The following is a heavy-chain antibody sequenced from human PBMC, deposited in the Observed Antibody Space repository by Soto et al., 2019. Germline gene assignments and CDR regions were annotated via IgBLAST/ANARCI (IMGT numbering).Heavy chain of an antibody. Sequence: GASVKVSCKASGGTFSSYAISWVRQAPGQGLEWMGGIIPIFGTANYAQKFQGRVTITADKSTSTAYMELSSLRSEDTAVYYCARASVMVRGSGPSRYYYYGMDVWGQGTTVTVSS. J-gene: IGHJ6*02. CDR1: GGTFSSYA. V-gene: IGHV1-69*06. CDR3: ARASVMVRGSGPSRYYYYGMDV. CDR2: IIPIFGTA. D-gene: IGHD3-10*01.